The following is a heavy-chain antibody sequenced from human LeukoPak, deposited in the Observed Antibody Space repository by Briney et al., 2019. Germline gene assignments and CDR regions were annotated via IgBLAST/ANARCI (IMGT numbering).Heavy chain of an antibody. CDR3: AREYGYYFDS. CDR1: GFTFSSYS. D-gene: IGHD3-22*01. V-gene: IGHV3-7*03. CDR2: IKEDGSEK. J-gene: IGHJ4*02. Sequence: GGSLRLSCAASGFTFSSYSMTWVRQAPGKGLEWVANIKEDGSEKYYVDSVTGRFTISRDNAKNLLYLQMNSLRAEDTAAYFCAREYGYYFDSWGQGTLVTVSS.